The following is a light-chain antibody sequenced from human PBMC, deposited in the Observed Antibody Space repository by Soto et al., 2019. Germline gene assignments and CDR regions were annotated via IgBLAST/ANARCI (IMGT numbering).Light chain of an antibody. CDR1: HTVSNNY. J-gene: IGKJ2*01. V-gene: IGKV3-20*01. CDR2: EAS. Sequence: DSVLTQSPGTLSLSPGERATLSCRASHTVSNNYLAWYQQKPGQAPRLLVYEASNRATGIADRFSGSGSGADFPLTVSRLEPGDSAVYYCHQYCGSRLYTVSKGTKLEIK. CDR3: HQYCGSRLYT.